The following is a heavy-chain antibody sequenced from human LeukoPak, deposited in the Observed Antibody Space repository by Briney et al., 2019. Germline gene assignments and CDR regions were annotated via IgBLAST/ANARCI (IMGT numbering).Heavy chain of an antibody. CDR3: ARGKTDDYGDRYFDY. J-gene: IGHJ4*02. V-gene: IGHV4-38-2*01. CDR1: GYSISSGYY. CDR2: IYHSGST. D-gene: IGHD4-17*01. Sequence: SETLSLTCAVSGYSISSGYYWGWIRQPRGKVLEWIGSIYHSGSTYYNPSLKSRVTISVDTSKNQFSLKLSSVTAADTAVYYCARGKTDDYGDRYFDYWGQGTLVTVSS.